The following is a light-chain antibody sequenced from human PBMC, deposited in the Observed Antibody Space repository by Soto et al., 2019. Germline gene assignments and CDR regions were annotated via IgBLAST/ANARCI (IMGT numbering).Light chain of an antibody. CDR3: AAWDDSLNVAV. V-gene: IGLV1-36*01. CDR1: RSNIGNNA. CDR2: YDD. J-gene: IGLJ7*01. Sequence: QSVLTQPPSVSEAPRQRVTISCSGSRSNIGNNAVSWYQQLPGKAPKLLIYYDDLLPSGVSDRFSGSKSGTLASLAISGLQSEDEADYYCAAWDDSLNVAVFGGGTQLTVL.